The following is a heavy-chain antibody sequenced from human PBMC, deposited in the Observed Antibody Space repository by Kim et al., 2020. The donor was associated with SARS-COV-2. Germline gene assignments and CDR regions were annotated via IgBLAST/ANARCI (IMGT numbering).Heavy chain of an antibody. D-gene: IGHD2-8*01. J-gene: IGHJ4*02. Sequence: TKYSQKFQGRVTITRDTSASTAYMELSSLRSEDTAVYYCARNGVGARLDYWGQGTLVTVSS. V-gene: IGHV1-3*01. CDR2: T. CDR3: ARNGVGARLDY.